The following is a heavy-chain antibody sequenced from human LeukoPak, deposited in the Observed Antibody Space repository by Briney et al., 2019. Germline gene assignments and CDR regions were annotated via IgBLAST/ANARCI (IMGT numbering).Heavy chain of an antibody. CDR2: ISGSGGST. CDR1: GFTFSSYA. D-gene: IGHD7-27*01. J-gene: IGHJ6*03. Sequence: GSLRLSCAASGFTFSSYAMSWVRQAPGKGLEWVSAISGSGGSTYYADSVKDRFTISRDNSKNTLYLQMNSLRAEDTAVYYCAKGQLGIIHYYYMDVWGKGITVTVSS. V-gene: IGHV3-23*01. CDR3: AKGQLGIIHYYYMDV.